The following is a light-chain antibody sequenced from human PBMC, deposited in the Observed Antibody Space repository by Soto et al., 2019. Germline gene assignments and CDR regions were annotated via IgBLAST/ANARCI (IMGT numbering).Light chain of an antibody. Sequence: DIQMTQSPSTLSASVGDRVTITCRASQSITSWLAWYQQKPGKAPKLLIYKASSLESGVPSRFSGSGSGTEFTLTISSLQPADFATYYCQQSDSIPWTFGQGTKVEIK. V-gene: IGKV1-5*03. CDR1: QSITSW. J-gene: IGKJ1*01. CDR3: QQSDSIPWT. CDR2: KAS.